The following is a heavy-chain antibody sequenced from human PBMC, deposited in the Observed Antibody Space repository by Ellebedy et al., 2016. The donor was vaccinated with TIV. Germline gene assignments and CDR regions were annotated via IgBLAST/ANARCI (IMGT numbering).Heavy chain of an antibody. CDR1: GGSISSYY. CDR2: IYYSGST. J-gene: IGHJ4*01. V-gene: IGHV4-59*08. CDR3: ARRTLTYWRSNFDY. D-gene: IGHD1-1*01. Sequence: MPSETLSFTCTVSGGSISSYYWSWIRQPPGKGLEWIGYIYYSGSTNYNPSLKSRVTISVDTSKNQFSLKLSSVTAADTAVYYCARRTLTYWRSNFDYWGHGTLVIVSS.